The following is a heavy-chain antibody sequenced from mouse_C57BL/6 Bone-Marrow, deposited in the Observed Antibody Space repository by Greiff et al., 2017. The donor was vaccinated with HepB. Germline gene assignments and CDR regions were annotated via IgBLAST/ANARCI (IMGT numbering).Heavy chain of an antibody. Sequence: QVQLQQSGAELVRPGASVTLSCKASGYTFTDYEMHWVKQTPVHGLEWIGAIDPETGGTAYNQKFKGKAIVTADQSSSTAYMELRSLTSEDSAVYYCTRRALLWDYWGQGTTLTVSS. CDR1: GYTFTDYE. J-gene: IGHJ2*01. CDR3: TRRALLWDY. D-gene: IGHD2-1*01. CDR2: IDPETGGT. V-gene: IGHV1-15*01.